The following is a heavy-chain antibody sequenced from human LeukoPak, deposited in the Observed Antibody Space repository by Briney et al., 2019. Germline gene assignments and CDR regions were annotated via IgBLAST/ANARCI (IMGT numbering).Heavy chain of an antibody. V-gene: IGHV3-43*01. CDR1: GFTFDDYT. CDR3: AKVQGGNSEGDAFDI. CDR2: ISWDGGST. J-gene: IGHJ3*02. Sequence: GGSLRLSCAASGFTFDDYTMHWVRQAPGKGLEWVSLISWDGGSTYYADSVKGRFTISRDNSKNSLYLQMNSLRTEDTALYYCAKVQGGNSEGDAFDIWGQGTMVTVSS. D-gene: IGHD4-23*01.